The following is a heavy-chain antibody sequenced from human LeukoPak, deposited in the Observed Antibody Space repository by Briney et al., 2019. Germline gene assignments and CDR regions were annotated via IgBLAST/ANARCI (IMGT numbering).Heavy chain of an antibody. V-gene: IGHV4-39*07. D-gene: IGHD3-22*01. Sequence: PSETLSLTCRVSGASINSGSNYWGWIRQPPGKTLEWIGSIYYSGSTYYNPSLKSRVTIPVDTSKNQFSLKLSSVTAADTAVYYCARALYYYDSSGYPLFDYWGQGTLVTVSS. CDR3: ARALYYYDSSGYPLFDY. CDR1: GASINSGSNY. J-gene: IGHJ4*02. CDR2: IYYSGST.